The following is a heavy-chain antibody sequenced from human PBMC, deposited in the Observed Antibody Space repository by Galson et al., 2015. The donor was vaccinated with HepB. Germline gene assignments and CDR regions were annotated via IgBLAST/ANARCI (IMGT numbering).Heavy chain of an antibody. CDR2: IYSGGST. J-gene: IGHJ5*02. Sequence: SLRLSCAASGFTVSSNYMSWVRQAPGKGLEWVSVIYSGGSTYYADSVKGRFTISRDNSKNTLYLQMNSLRAEDTAVYYCARGSSWSRYNWFDPWCQGTLVTVSS. V-gene: IGHV3-53*01. D-gene: IGHD6-13*01. CDR1: GFTVSSNY. CDR3: ARGSSWSRYNWFDP.